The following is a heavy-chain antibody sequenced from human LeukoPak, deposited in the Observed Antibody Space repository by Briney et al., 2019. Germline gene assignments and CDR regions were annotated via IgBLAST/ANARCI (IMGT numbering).Heavy chain of an antibody. J-gene: IGHJ5*02. CDR3: AGEVHATFDP. CDR2: IKQDGGEQ. V-gene: IGHV3-7*01. D-gene: IGHD3-10*01. CDR1: GFAFSDYW. Sequence: PGGSLRLSCAASGFAFSDYWMTWLRQAPGKRPEWVASIKQDGGEQFYVDSVKGRFTISKDNAESSLYLQMKSLRAEDTAVYYCAGEVHATFDPWGQGTLVTVSS.